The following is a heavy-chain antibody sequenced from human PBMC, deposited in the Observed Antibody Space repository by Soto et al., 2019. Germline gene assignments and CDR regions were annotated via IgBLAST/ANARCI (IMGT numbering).Heavy chain of an antibody. CDR1: GFTFSDYY. CDR3: ARDQYVSRFLEWSPRYYYGMDV. Sequence: QVQLVESGGGLVKPGGSLRLSCAASGFTFSDYYMSWIRQAPGKGLEWVSYISSSGSTIYYADSVKGRFTISRDNAKKSLYLQINSLRAEDRAVYYCARDQYVSRFLEWSPRYYYGMDVWGQGTPGTVSS. D-gene: IGHD3-3*01. CDR2: ISSSGSTI. J-gene: IGHJ6*02. V-gene: IGHV3-11*01.